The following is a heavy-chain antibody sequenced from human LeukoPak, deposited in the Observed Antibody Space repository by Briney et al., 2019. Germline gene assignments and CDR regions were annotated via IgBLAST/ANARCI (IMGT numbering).Heavy chain of an antibody. CDR1: GYSFTSYW. J-gene: IGHJ5*02. D-gene: IGHD6-19*01. Sequence: GESLKISCKGSGYSFTSYWIGWVRQMPGKGLEWMGIIYPGDSDTRYSPSFQGQVTISADKSISTAYLQWSSLKASDTAMYYCARHDESSSGWYAPGGFDPWGQGTLVTVSS. V-gene: IGHV5-51*01. CDR3: ARHDESSSGWYAPGGFDP. CDR2: IYPGDSDT.